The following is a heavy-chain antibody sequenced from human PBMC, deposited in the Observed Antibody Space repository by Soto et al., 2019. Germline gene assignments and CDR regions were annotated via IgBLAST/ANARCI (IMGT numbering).Heavy chain of an antibody. V-gene: IGHV1-69*01. Sequence: QVQLVQSGAEVKKPGSSVKVSCKASGGTFSTYTISWVRQAPGQGLEWMGGIIPIFGPADYAQKFQGRVTITADESTSTDYMELSSLRSEDTAVYYCARVDGSGYYYAYWGQGTLVTVSS. CDR3: ARVDGSGYYYAY. D-gene: IGHD3-22*01. J-gene: IGHJ4*02. CDR2: IIPIFGPA. CDR1: GGTFSTYT.